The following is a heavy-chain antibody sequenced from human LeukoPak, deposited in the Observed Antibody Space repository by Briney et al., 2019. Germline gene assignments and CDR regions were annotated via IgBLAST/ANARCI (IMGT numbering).Heavy chain of an antibody. CDR2: FSCSGST. V-gene: IGHV4-39*07. J-gene: IGHJ4*02. CDR3: ASIGKWELPPYYFDY. Sequence: SETLSLTCSVSGGSISSCTYSWGWIRQPPGKGLEWIGSFSCSGSTNYNPSLKSRVTISVDTSKNQFSLKLSSVTAADSAVYYCASIGKWELPPYYFDYWGQGTLVTVSS. D-gene: IGHD1-26*01. CDR1: GGSISSCTYS.